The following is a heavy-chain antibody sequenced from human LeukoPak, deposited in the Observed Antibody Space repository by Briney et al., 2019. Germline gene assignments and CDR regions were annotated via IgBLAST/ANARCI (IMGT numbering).Heavy chain of an antibody. CDR1: GFTVSSNY. CDR2: IYSGGST. V-gene: IGHV3-53*01. J-gene: IGHJ4*02. D-gene: IGHD3-10*01. CDR3: AEDRGVSGFGGSYY. Sequence: GGSLRLSCAASGFTVSSNYMSWVRQAPGKGLEWVSVIYSGGSTYYADSVKGRFTISRDNSKNTLYLQMNSLRAEDTAVYYCAEDRGVSGFGGSYYWGQGTLVTVSS.